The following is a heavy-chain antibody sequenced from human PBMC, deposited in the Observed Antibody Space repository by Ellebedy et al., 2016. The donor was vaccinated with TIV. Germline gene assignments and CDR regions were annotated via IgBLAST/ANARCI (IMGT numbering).Heavy chain of an antibody. J-gene: IGHJ5*02. CDR1: GFTFSNYW. V-gene: IGHV3-7*01. CDR3: ARDVWGGGWA. Sequence: PGGSLRLSCAASGFTFSNYWMTWVRQAPGKGPECVANIKQDGSEKYYVDSVKGRFTISRDNAKNSVYLQLSSLGAEDTAVYYCARDVWGGGWAWGQGTPVTVSS. D-gene: IGHD6-19*01. CDR2: IKQDGSEK.